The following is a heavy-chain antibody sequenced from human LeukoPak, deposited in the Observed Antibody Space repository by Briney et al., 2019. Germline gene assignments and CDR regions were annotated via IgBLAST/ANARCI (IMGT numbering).Heavy chain of an antibody. V-gene: IGHV1-2*02. Sequence: ASVKVSCKGSGYTFTGYYMHWVRQAPGQGLEWMGWIKPISGSTNCAQKLQGSVTVNRETSISTVYMELSRLESDDTAVYYCVRDLMTTPTWDFDYWGQGTLVTVAS. CDR3: VRDLMTTPTWDFDY. CDR1: GYTFTGYY. D-gene: IGHD3-16*01. J-gene: IGHJ4*02. CDR2: IKPISGST.